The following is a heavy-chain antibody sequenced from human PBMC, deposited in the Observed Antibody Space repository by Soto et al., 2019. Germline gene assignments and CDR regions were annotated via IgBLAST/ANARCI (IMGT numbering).Heavy chain of an antibody. Sequence: GGSLRLSCAASGFTFSSYAMSWVRQAPGKGLEWVSAISGSGGSTYYADSVKGRFTISRDNPKNTLYLQMNSLRAEDTAVYYCAKGREVTVTTFAPIDYWGQGTLVTVSS. CDR1: GFTFSSYA. V-gene: IGHV3-23*01. CDR2: ISGSGGST. D-gene: IGHD4-4*01. J-gene: IGHJ4*02. CDR3: AKGREVTVTTFAPIDY.